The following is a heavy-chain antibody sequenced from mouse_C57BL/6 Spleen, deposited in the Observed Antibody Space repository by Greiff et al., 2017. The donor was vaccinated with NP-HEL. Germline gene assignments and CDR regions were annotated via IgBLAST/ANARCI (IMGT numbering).Heavy chain of an antibody. Sequence: EVMLVASGGGLVKPGGSLKLSCAASGFTFSSYAMSWVRQTPEKRLAWVATISDGGSYTYYPDNVKGRFTISRDNAKNNLYLQTSHLTSPDTAMYYCARPPTGSRAMDSWGPGTSVTVSS. CDR2: ISDGGSYT. CDR3: ARPPTGSRAMDS. J-gene: IGHJ4*01. V-gene: IGHV5-4*03. D-gene: IGHD4-1*01. CDR1: GFTFSSYA.